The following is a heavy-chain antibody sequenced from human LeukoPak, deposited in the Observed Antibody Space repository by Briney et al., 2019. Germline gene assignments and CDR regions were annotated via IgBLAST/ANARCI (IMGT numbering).Heavy chain of an antibody. V-gene: IGHV3-20*04. CDR2: INWNGGST. CDR3: ARDYFGSPSALDY. Sequence: GGSLRLSWAASGFTFSSYWMHWVRQAPGKGLEWVSGINWNGGSTGYAASVKGRVTISRDNAKNSPYLQMNSLRAEDTALYYCARDYFGSPSALDYWGQGTLVTVSS. CDR1: GFTFSSYW. J-gene: IGHJ4*02. D-gene: IGHD1-26*01.